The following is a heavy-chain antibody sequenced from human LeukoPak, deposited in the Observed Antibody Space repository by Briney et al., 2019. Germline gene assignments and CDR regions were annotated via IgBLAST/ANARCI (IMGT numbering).Heavy chain of an antibody. J-gene: IGHJ4*02. D-gene: IGHD3-3*01. CDR1: GGTFSSYA. V-gene: IGHV1-69*05. Sequence: SVKVSCKASGGTFSSYAISWVRQAPGQGLEWMGGIIPIFGTANYAQKFQGRVTITTDESTSTAYMELSSLRSEDTAVYYCAREGGYYRNFDCWGQGTLVTVSS. CDR2: IIPIFGTA. CDR3: AREGGYYRNFDC.